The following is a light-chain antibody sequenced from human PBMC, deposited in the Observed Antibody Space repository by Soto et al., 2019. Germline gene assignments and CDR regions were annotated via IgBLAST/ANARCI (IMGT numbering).Light chain of an antibody. V-gene: IGLV2-14*01. CDR2: DVT. Sequence: QSALTQPASVSGSPGQSITISGGGTGDDIGGYNFVSWYQHHPGKAPKLIIYDVTHRPSGVSERFSGSKSGLTASLTISGLQPEDESHYYCASFTSISTYVFGTGTKVTVL. CDR3: ASFTSISTYV. J-gene: IGLJ1*01. CDR1: GDDIGGYNF.